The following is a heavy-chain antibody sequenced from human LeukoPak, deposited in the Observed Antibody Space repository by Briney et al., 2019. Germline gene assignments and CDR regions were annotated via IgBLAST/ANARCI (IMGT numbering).Heavy chain of an antibody. Sequence: GASVKVSCKASGFPFTMYYIHWVRQAPGQGFEWMGMINPGDGATTYAQRFRGRVTVTRDMSTTTVYIDLSGLRSEDTAVFCCAREHRGGLSGSLGVLFASYYTYYYMDVWGRGTTVTVSS. J-gene: IGHJ6*03. CDR1: GFPFTMYY. V-gene: IGHV1-46*01. D-gene: IGHD1-26*01. CDR2: INPGDGAT. CDR3: AREHRGGLSGSLGVLFASYYTYYYMDV.